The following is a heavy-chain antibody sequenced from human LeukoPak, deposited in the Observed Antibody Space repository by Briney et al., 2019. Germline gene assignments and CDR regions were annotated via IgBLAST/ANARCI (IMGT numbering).Heavy chain of an antibody. V-gene: IGHV4-59*01. D-gene: IGHD2-15*01. CDR2: IFYSGST. CDR3: ARVGXXXVVDY. Sequence: SLTXTVSGGSIXXXXWSWXXXXPXXGXEWVGYIFYSGSTNYNPSLKSRVTISVDTSKNQFSLKLSSVTAADTAVYYCARVGXXXVVDYWGQGTLVTXXX. CDR1: GGSIXXXX. J-gene: IGHJ4*02.